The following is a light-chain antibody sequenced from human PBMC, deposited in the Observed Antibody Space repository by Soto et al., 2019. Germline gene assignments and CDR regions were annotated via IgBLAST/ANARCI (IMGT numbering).Light chain of an antibody. Sequence: QSALTQPASVSGSPGQSITISCTGISSDGDDYKDVSWYQQHPGKAPKLMICEVTYRPSGVSNRFSGSKSGNTASLTISGLQDEDEADYYCSSYTSTSTVFGTGTKLTVL. CDR3: SSYTSTSTV. V-gene: IGLV2-14*01. J-gene: IGLJ1*01. CDR2: EVT. CDR1: SSDGDDYKD.